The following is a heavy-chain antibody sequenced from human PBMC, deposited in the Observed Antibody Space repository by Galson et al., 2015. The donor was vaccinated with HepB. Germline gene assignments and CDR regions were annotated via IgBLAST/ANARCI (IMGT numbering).Heavy chain of an antibody. CDR1: GYTFTSYY. D-gene: IGHD5-12*01. V-gene: IGHV1-46*03. CDR2: INPSGGST. CDR3: ARKRGYSGYDSAFDI. J-gene: IGHJ3*02. Sequence: SVKVSCKASGYTFTSYYMHWVRQAPGQGLEWMGIINPSGGSTSYAQKFQGRVTMTRDRSTSTVYMELSSLRSEDTAVYYCARKRGYSGYDSAFDIWGQGTMVTVSS.